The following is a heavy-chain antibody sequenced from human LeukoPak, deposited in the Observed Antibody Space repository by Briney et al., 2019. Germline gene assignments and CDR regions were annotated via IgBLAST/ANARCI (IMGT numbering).Heavy chain of an antibody. J-gene: IGHJ6*03. V-gene: IGHV4-4*07. CDR2: IYTSGST. Sequence: PSETLSLTCTVSGGSISSYYWSWIRQPAGKGLEWIGRIYTSGSTNYNPSLKSRVTMSVDTSKNQFSLKLSSVTAADTAVYYCARGFPDVRFTVPWYYYMDVWGKGTTVTVSS. CDR1: GGSISSYY. D-gene: IGHD3-3*01. CDR3: ARGFPDVRFTVPWYYYMDV.